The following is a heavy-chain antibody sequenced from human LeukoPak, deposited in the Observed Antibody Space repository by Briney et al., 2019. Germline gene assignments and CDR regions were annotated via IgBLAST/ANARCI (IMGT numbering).Heavy chain of an antibody. V-gene: IGHV1-8*01. CDR1: GYTFTSYD. Sequence: GASVKVSCKASGYTFTSYDINWVRQATGQGLEWMGWMNPNSGNTGYAQKFQGRVTMTRNTSISTAYMELSSLRSEDTAVYCCARLRGGWSPYYYYYYYMDVWGKGTTVTISS. D-gene: IGHD6-19*01. J-gene: IGHJ6*03. CDR3: ARLRGGWSPYYYYYYYMDV. CDR2: MNPNSGNT.